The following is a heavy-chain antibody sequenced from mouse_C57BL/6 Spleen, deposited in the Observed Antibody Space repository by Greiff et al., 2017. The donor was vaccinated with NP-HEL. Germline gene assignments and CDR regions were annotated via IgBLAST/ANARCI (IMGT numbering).Heavy chain of an antibody. J-gene: IGHJ1*03. CDR3: AIQDTVVAWYFDV. D-gene: IGHD1-1*01. CDR2: INPADSDT. V-gene: IGHV1-74*01. Sequence: VQLQQPGAELVKPGASVKVSCKASGYTFTSYWMHWVKQRPGQGLEWIGRINPADSDTNYNQKFKGKATLTVDKSSSTAYMQLSSLTSEDSAVYYCAIQDTVVAWYFDVWGKGTTVTVSS. CDR1: GYTFTSYW.